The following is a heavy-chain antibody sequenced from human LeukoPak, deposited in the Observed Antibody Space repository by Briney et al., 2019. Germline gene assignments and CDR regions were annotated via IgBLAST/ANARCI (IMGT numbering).Heavy chain of an antibody. V-gene: IGHV1-46*01. D-gene: IGHD6-13*01. CDR3: ARERGVGIAAAGDDAFDI. CDR2: INPSGGST. J-gene: IGHJ3*02. CDR1: GYTFTSYY. Sequence: ASVKVSCKASGYTFTSYYMHWVRQAPGQGLEWMGIINPSGGSTSYAQKFQGRVTITTDESTSTAYMELSSLRSEDTAVYYCARERGVGIAAAGDDAFDIWGQGTMVTVSS.